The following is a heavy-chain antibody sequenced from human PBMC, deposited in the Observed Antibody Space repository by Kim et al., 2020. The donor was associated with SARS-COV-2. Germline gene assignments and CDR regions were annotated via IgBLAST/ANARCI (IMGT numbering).Heavy chain of an antibody. CDR2: SSGDGATT. Sequence: GGSLRLSCAASGFTLSDSATSWVRQAPGRGLEWVASSSGDGATTYYAGSVKGRFTISRDNSKNTLYLQMNSLRADDTAVYYCARDRAGISSAGYLDYWGQETLVTVSS. CDR3: ARDRAGISSAGYLDY. J-gene: IGHJ4*02. V-gene: IGHV3-23*01. CDR1: GFTLSDSA. D-gene: IGHD6-13*01.